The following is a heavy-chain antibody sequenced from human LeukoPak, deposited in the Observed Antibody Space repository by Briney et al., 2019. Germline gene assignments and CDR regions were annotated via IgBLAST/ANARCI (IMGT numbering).Heavy chain of an antibody. CDR3: AREGEQQDFYYFDY. Sequence: SETLSLTCAVSGGSISCSNWWSWVRQPPGKGLEWIGEIYHSGSTNYNPSLKSRVTISVDKSKNQFSLKLSSVTAADTAVYYCAREGEQQDFYYFDYWGQGTLVTVSS. J-gene: IGHJ4*02. D-gene: IGHD6-13*01. V-gene: IGHV4-4*02. CDR2: IYHSGST. CDR1: GGSISCSNW.